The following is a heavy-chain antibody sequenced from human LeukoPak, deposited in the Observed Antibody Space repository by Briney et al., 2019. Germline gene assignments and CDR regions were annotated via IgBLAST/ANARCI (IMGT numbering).Heavy chain of an antibody. Sequence: ASVKVSCKASGYTFTAYHIHWVRQAPGQGLEWMGWINPDSGGTNYAQKFQGGVTMTRDTSITTAYMEVSRLTSDDTAVYYCARQDRTSTRFSNNWFDPWGQGTLVTVSS. D-gene: IGHD2-2*01. V-gene: IGHV1-2*02. J-gene: IGHJ5*02. CDR1: GYTFTAYH. CDR3: ARQDRTSTRFSNNWFDP. CDR2: INPDSGGT.